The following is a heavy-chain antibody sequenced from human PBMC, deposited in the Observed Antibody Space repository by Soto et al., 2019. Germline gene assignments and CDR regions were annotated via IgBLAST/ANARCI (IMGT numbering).Heavy chain of an antibody. CDR1: GFSFSDYY. CDR2: THPNKGAT. CDR3: AKDGRNFWRGYYSYQFDS. J-gene: IGHJ4*02. D-gene: IGHD3-3*01. V-gene: IGHV1-2*02. Sequence: QVQLVQSGADVKKPGASVKVSCKTSGFSFSDYYLHWVRQVPGEGLEWMGWTHPNKGATKYSRKFMGRVTMTRDTSTNTAYMELSGLRSDDTAVYYCAKDGRNFWRGYYSYQFDSWGQGSLVTVSS.